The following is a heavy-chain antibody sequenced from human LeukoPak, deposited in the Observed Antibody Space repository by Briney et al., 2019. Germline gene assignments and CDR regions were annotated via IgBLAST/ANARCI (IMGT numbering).Heavy chain of an antibody. V-gene: IGHV5-51*01. Sequence: GESLKISCKGSGYRITSYWIGWVRQMPGKGLEWMGIIYPGDSDTRYSPSFQGQVTISADKSVSTAYLQWSSLKASDTAMYYCARPHGSSLPRVFDYWGQGTLVTVSS. J-gene: IGHJ4*02. CDR1: GYRITSYW. D-gene: IGHD6-6*01. CDR3: ARPHGSSLPRVFDY. CDR2: IYPGDSDT.